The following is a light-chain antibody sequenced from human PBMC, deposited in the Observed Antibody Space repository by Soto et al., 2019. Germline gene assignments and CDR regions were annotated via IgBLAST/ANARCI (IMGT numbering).Light chain of an antibody. J-gene: IGKJ1*01. CDR2: KAS. V-gene: IGKV1-5*03. CDR3: QQYNSFPT. Sequence: DIQMTQSPSTLSASVGDRVTITCRASQSISSWLAWYQQKPGKAPKLLIYKASSLESGVQSKFSGSGSGTDFTLTISRLQPDDFATYYCQQYNSFPTFGQGTKVEIK. CDR1: QSISSW.